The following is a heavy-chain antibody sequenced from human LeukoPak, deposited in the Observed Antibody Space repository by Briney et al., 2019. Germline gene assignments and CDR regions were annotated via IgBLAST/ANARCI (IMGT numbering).Heavy chain of an antibody. D-gene: IGHD3-10*01. CDR1: GYTFTGYY. J-gene: IGHJ6*03. CDR3: ARAVKRGSGSYYKSDKGGYYMDV. V-gene: IGHV1-2*02. Sequence: ASVKVSCKASGYTFTGYYMHWVRQAPGQGLEWMGWINPNSGGTNYAQKFQGRVTMTRDTSISTAYMELSRLRSEDTAVYYCARAVKRGSGSYYKSDKGGYYMDVWGKGTTVTISS. CDR2: INPNSGGT.